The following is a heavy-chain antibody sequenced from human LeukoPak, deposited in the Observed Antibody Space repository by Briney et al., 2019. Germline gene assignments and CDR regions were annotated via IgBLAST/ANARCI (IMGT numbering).Heavy chain of an antibody. D-gene: IGHD4-17*01. CDR2: INPSGGST. CDR3: ARGDYGDYRYYLDY. J-gene: IGHJ4*02. CDR1: GYTFTSYC. Sequence: ASVTVSCKASGYTFTSYCMHWVRQAPGQGLEWMGMINPSGGSTRYAQKFQGRVTMTRDTSTSTVYMELSSLTSEDTAVYYCARGDYGDYRYYLDYWAQGALVTVSS. V-gene: IGHV1-46*01.